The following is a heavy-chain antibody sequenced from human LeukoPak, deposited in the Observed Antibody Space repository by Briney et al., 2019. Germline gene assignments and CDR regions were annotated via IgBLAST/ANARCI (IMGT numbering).Heavy chain of an antibody. Sequence: GGSLRLSCAASGFTFSSYGMHWVRQAPGKGLEWVAVIWYDGSNKYYADSVKGQFTISRDNSKNTLYLQMNSLRAEDTAVYYCARVGIAAAGHADYWGQGTLVTVSS. CDR2: IWYDGSNK. CDR1: GFTFSSYG. CDR3: ARVGIAAAGHADY. J-gene: IGHJ4*02. V-gene: IGHV3-33*08. D-gene: IGHD6-13*01.